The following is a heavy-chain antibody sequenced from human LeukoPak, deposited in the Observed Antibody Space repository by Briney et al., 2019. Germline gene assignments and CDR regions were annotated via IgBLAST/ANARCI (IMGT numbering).Heavy chain of an antibody. V-gene: IGHV1-2*02. CDR1: GYTFTSYG. CDR3: ARDASVISIAALYYYYMDV. Sequence: GASVKVPCKASGYTFTSYGISWVRQAPGQGPEWMGWINPNSGGTKYAQKFQGRVTMTRDTSISTAYMELSRLRSDDTAVYYCARDASVISIAALYYYYMDVWGKGTTVTVSS. D-gene: IGHD6-6*01. J-gene: IGHJ6*03. CDR2: INPNSGGT.